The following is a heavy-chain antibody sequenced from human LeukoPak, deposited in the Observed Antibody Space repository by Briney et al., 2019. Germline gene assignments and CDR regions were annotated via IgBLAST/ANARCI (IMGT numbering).Heavy chain of an antibody. D-gene: IGHD3-22*01. Sequence: PGGSLRLSCAASGFTFSSYAMSWVRRAPGKGLEWVSAISGSGGSTYYADSVKGRFTISRDNSKNTLYLQMNSLRAEDTAVYYCAKGYAYYYDSSGHYFDYWGQGTLVTVSS. V-gene: IGHV3-23*01. CDR1: GFTFSSYA. CDR3: AKGYAYYYDSSGHYFDY. J-gene: IGHJ4*02. CDR2: ISGSGGST.